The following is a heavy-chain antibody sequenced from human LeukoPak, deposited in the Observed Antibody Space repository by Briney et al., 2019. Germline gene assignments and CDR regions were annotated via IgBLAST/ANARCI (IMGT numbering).Heavy chain of an antibody. J-gene: IGHJ6*02. CDR1: GGSISSGGYY. D-gene: IGHD6-13*01. V-gene: IGHV4-31*03. CDR3: ARSRIAADYYYYGMDV. CDR2: IYYSGST. Sequence: SETLSLTCTVSGGSISSGGYYWSWIRQHPGKGLEWIGYIYYSGSTYYNPSLKSRVAISVDRSKNQFSLKLSSVTAADTAVYYCARSRIAADYYYYGMDVWGQGTTVTVSS.